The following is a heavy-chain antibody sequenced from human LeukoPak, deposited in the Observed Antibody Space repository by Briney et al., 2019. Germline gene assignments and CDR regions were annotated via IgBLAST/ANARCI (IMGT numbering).Heavy chain of an antibody. V-gene: IGHV4-39*01. CDR2: IYYSGST. D-gene: IGHD1-26*01. Sequence: PSETLSLTCTVSGGSISSSSYYWGWIRQPPGKGLKWIGSIYYSGSTYYNPSLKSRVTISVDTSKNQFSLKLSSVTAADTAVYYCARRGRELRLDYWGQGTLVTVSS. CDR3: ARRGRELRLDY. J-gene: IGHJ4*02. CDR1: GGSISSSSYY.